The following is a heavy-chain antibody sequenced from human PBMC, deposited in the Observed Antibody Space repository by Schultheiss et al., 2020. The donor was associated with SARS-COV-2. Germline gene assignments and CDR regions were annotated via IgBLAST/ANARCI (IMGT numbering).Heavy chain of an antibody. CDR3: ARWPDYYYGMDV. V-gene: IGHV1-69*06. CDR2: IIPIFGTA. CDR1: GGTFSSYA. Sequence: KISCKASGGTFSSYAISWVRQAPGQGLEWMGGIIPIFGTANYAQKFQGRVTITADKSTSTAYMELSSLRSEDTAVYYCARWPDYYYGMDVWGQGTTVTVSS. J-gene: IGHJ6*02.